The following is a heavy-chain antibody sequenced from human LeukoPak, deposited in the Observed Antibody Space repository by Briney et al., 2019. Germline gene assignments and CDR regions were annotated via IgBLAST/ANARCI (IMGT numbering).Heavy chain of an antibody. CDR3: ARVMPMSPDYSKHPPRRALDY. J-gene: IGHJ4*02. D-gene: IGHD4-11*01. CDR2: INHSGST. V-gene: IGHV4-34*01. CDR1: GGSFSGSY. Sequence: PSETLSLTCAVYGGSFSGSYWSWIRQPPGKGLEWIGEINHSGSTNYNPSLKSRVTISVDTSKSQFSLKLSSVTAADTAVYYCARVMPMSPDYSKHPPRRALDYWGQGTLVTVSS.